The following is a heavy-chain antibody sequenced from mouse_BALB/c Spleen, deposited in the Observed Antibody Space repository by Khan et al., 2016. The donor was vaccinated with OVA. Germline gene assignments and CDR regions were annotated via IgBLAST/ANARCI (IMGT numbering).Heavy chain of an antibody. CDR2: INPRSGYT. Sequence: QVQLQQSGGELARPGASVRMSCTASGYTFTSYTMPWVNQRPGQGLEWIGYINPRSGYTNYNQNFKDKATLTADKSSSTAYMQLSKLTAEDSEDYYRAKHATGYTIDYWGQGTTVTVSS. V-gene: IGHV1-4*01. CDR1: GYTFTSYT. J-gene: IGHJ4*01. CDR3: AKHATGYTIDY.